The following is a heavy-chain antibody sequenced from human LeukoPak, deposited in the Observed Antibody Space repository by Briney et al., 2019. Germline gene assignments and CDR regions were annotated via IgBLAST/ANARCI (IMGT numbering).Heavy chain of an antibody. D-gene: IGHD6-19*01. CDR2: ISWNSGSI. CDR3: AKNANGLAVAGPFDY. J-gene: IGHJ4*02. CDR1: GFTFNDYA. V-gene: IGHV3-9*01. Sequence: PGRSLRLSCAASGFTFNDYAMHWVRQAPGKGLEWVSGISWNSGSIGYADSVKGRFTISRDNAKNSLYLQMNSLRAEDTALYYCAKNANGLAVAGPFDYWGQGTLVTVSS.